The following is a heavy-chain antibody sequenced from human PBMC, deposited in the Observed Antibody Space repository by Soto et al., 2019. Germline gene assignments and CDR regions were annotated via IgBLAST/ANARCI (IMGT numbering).Heavy chain of an antibody. Sequence: WWSLRLSCAASVFTFSSYGMHWFRQAPGKGLEWVAVIWYDGSNKYYADSVKGRFTISRDNSKNTLYLQMNSLRAEDTAVYYCARDYYDSSGYPWYWGQGTLVTVSS. V-gene: IGHV3-33*01. CDR1: VFTFSSYG. J-gene: IGHJ4*02. CDR2: IWYDGSNK. CDR3: ARDYYDSSGYPWY. D-gene: IGHD3-22*01.